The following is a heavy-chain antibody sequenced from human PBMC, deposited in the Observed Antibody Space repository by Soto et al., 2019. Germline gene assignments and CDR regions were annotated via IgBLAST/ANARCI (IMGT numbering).Heavy chain of an antibody. CDR3: ARAGIAVAGTYYYYGMDV. CDR1: GGSISSYY. CDR2: IYYSGST. J-gene: IGHJ6*02. D-gene: IGHD6-19*01. V-gene: IGHV4-59*08. Sequence: PSETLSLTCTISGGSISSYYWSWIRQPPGKGLEWIWYIYYSGSTNYNPSLKSRGTISVDTPKNQFSLKLSSVTAADTAVYYCARAGIAVAGTYYYYGMDVWGQGTTVTVS.